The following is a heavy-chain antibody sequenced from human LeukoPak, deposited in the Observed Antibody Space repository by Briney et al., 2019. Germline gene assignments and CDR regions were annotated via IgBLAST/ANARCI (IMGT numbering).Heavy chain of an antibody. V-gene: IGHV3-23*01. CDR3: AKSYDISRFYPY. CDR2: ISGGGGST. Sequence: GGSLRLSCAASGFTFSTFAMSWVRQTPGKGLEWVLVISGGGGSTDYADSVKGRFTVSRDNSKNTLYLQMDSLTVEDTAVYYCAKSYDISRFYPYWGQGTLVTVSS. CDR1: GFTFSTFA. J-gene: IGHJ4*02. D-gene: IGHD3-22*01.